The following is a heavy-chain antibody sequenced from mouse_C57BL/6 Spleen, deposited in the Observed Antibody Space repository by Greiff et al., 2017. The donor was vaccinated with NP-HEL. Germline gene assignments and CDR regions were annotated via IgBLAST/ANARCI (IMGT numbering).Heavy chain of an antibody. D-gene: IGHD2-3*01. V-gene: IGHV1-53*01. CDR3: ARLGGYYPYYFDY. J-gene: IGHJ2*01. CDR1: GYTFTSYW. Sequence: QVQLQQSGTELVKPGASVKLSCKASGYTFTSYWMHWVKQRPGQGLEWIGNINPSNGGTNYNEKFKSKATLTVDKSSSTAYMQLSSLTSEDSAVYYCARLGGYYPYYFDYWGQGTTLTVSS. CDR2: INPSNGGT.